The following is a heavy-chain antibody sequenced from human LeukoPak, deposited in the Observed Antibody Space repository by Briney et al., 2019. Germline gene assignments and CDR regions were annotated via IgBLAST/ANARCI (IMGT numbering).Heavy chain of an antibody. V-gene: IGHV4-38-2*02. CDR2: IYHSGIT. J-gene: IGHJ5*02. CDR3: ARDSGTTGEVKFEP. D-gene: IGHD3-10*01. CDR1: DYSISSGYGYY. Sequence: SETLSLTCTVSDYSISSGYGYYWGWIRQPPGKGLEWIGNIYHSGITYYNHFNSSLKSRVTISIDTSKNQFSLKLSSVTAADTAVYYCARDSGTTGEVKFEPGGQGTLVTVSS.